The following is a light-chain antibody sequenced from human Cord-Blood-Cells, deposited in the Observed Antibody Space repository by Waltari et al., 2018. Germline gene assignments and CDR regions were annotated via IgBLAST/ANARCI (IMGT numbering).Light chain of an antibody. CDR2: GAS. Sequence: EIVLTQSPGTLSLSPGVRATLSCRASQSVSSIYLAWYQQKPGQAPRLLIYGASSRATGIPDRFIGSESGTDFTLTISRLEPEDFAVYYCQQYGSSPCTFGQGTKLEIK. CDR1: QSVSSIY. J-gene: IGKJ2*02. V-gene: IGKV3-20*01. CDR3: QQYGSSPCT.